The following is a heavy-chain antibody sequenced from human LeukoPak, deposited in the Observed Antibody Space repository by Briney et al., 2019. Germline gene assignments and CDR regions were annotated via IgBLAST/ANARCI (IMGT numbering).Heavy chain of an antibody. CDR1: GGSISSSNW. J-gene: IGHJ4*02. CDR3: SGGRGRRYYFDY. CDR2: IYHSGST. V-gene: IGHV4-4*02. Sequence: SETLSLTCAVSGGSISSSNWWSWVRQPPGKGLEWIGEIYHSGSTNYNPSLKSRVTISVDTSKNQFSLKLSSVTAADTAVYYCSGGRGRRYYFDYWGQGTLVTVSS. D-gene: IGHD3/OR15-3a*01.